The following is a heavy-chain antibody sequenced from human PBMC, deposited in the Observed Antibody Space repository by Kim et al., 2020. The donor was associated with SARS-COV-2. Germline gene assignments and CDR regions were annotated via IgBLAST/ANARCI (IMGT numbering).Heavy chain of an antibody. V-gene: IGHV4-34*01. J-gene: IGHJ4*02. CDR3: ARGGRGGEIRY. D-gene: IGHD2-21*01. Sequence: SETLSLTCAVYGGSFSGYYWSWIRQPPGKGLEWIGEINHSGSTNYNPSLKSRVTISVDTSKNQFSLKLSSVTAADTAVYYCARGGRGGEIRYWGQGTLVTVSS. CDR2: INHSGST. CDR1: GGSFSGYY.